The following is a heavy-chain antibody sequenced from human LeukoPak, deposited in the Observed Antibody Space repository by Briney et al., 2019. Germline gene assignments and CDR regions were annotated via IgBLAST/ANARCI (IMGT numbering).Heavy chain of an antibody. CDR2: ISSTTTTI. CDR3: AKDRRPVTMVQGVIITAAFDI. V-gene: IGHV3-48*04. J-gene: IGHJ3*02. D-gene: IGHD3-10*01. CDR1: GFTFSNYG. Sequence: GGSLTLSCAASGFTFSNYGINWVRQAPGKGLEWVSYISSTTTTIHYADSVKGRFTISRDNAKNSLYLQMNSLRAEDTALYYCAKDRRPVTMVQGVIITAAFDIWGQGTMVTVSS.